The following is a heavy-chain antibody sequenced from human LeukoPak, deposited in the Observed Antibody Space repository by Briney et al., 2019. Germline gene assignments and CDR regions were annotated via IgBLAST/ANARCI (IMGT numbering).Heavy chain of an antibody. V-gene: IGHV3-30*18. CDR1: GFTFSSYG. CDR3: AKDIGSGSYYNGGKFDY. D-gene: IGHD3-10*01. CDR2: ISYDGSNK. J-gene: IGHJ4*02. Sequence: SGGSLRLSCAASGFTFSSYGMHWVRQAPGKGLEWVAVISYDGSNKYYADSVEGRFTISRDNSKNTLYLQMNSLRAEDTAVYYCAKDIGSGSYYNGGKFDYWGQGTLVTVSS.